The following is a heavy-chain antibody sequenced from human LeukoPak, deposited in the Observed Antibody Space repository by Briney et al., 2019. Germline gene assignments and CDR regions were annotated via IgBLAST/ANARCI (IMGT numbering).Heavy chain of an antibody. V-gene: IGHV3-48*01. CDR3: ARDSSGYDVRYYYYYMDV. Sequence: PGGSLRLSCAASGFTFSSNSMNWVRQAPGKGLEWVSYISGSRSTIYYADSVKGRFTISRDNAKNLLYLQMNSLRAEDTAVYYCARDSSGYDVRYYYYYMDVWGKGTTVTVSS. CDR2: ISGSRSTI. CDR1: GFTFSSNS. J-gene: IGHJ6*03. D-gene: IGHD5-12*01.